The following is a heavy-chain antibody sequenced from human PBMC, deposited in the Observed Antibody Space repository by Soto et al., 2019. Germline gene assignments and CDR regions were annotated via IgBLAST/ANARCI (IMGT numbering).Heavy chain of an antibody. D-gene: IGHD3-9*01. CDR3: ARHGGYFDWLRDDYYYGMDV. V-gene: IGHV1-69*13. J-gene: IGHJ6*02. CDR2: IIPIFGTA. Sequence: ASVKVSCKASGGTFSSYAISWVRQAPGQRLEWMGGIIPIFGTANYAQKFQGRVTITADESTSTAYMELSSLRSEDTAMYYCARHGGYFDWLRDDYYYGMDVWGQGTTVTVSS. CDR1: GGTFSSYA.